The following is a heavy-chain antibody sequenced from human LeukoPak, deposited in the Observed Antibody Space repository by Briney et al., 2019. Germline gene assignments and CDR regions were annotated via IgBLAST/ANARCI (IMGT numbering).Heavy chain of an antibody. J-gene: IGHJ3*02. CDR1: GYTFTGYY. D-gene: IGHD3-3*01. V-gene: IGHV1-2*06. CDR3: AGFGVVIQDAFDI. CDR2: INPNSGDT. Sequence: ASVKVSCKASGYTFTGYYMHWVRQAPGQGLEWMGRINPNSGDTNYAQKFHGRVTMTRDTSISTAYMELSRLRSDDTAVYYCAGFGVVIQDAFDIWGQGTLVAVSS.